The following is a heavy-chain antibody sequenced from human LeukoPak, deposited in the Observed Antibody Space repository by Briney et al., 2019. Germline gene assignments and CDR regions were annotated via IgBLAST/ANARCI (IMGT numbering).Heavy chain of an antibody. D-gene: IGHD3-22*01. J-gene: IGHJ4*02. CDR3: AKGLDSSGFFGY. V-gene: IGHV3-43*01. CDR2: ISWDGGST. CDR1: GFTFSSYT. Sequence: GGSLRLSCAASGFTFSSYTMHWVRQAPGKGLEWVSLISWDGGSTYYADSVKGRFTISRDNSKNSLYLQMNSLRTEDTALYYCAKGLDSSGFFGYWGQGTLVTVSS.